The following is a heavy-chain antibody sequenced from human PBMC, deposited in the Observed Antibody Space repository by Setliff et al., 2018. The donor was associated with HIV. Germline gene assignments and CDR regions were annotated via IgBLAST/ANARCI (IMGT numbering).Heavy chain of an antibody. CDR1: GFTFSSYA. D-gene: IGHD3-22*01. V-gene: IGHV3-48*03. CDR2: ISSSGTTI. Sequence: LSLSCAASGFTFSSYAMSWVRQAPGKGLEWVSAISSSGTTIYYADSVKGRFTISRDNAKNSLYLQMNSLRAEDTAVYYCARPNYYDSSGSFDYWGQGTLVTVSS. J-gene: IGHJ4*02. CDR3: ARPNYYDSSGSFDY.